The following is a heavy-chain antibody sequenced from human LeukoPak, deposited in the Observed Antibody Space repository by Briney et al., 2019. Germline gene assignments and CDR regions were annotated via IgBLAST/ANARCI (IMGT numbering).Heavy chain of an antibody. CDR2: IIPILGIA. V-gene: IGHV1-69*04. CDR1: GGTFSSYA. J-gene: IGHJ6*02. CDR3: ARLVGDADGVPDYYGMDV. D-gene: IGHD1-26*01. Sequence: GASVKVSCKASGGTFSSYAISCVRQAPGQGLEWMGRIIPILGIANYAQKYQSKATITADRSTSTAYMELSSLRSEDTAVYYCARLVGDADGVPDYYGMDVWGQGTTVTVSS.